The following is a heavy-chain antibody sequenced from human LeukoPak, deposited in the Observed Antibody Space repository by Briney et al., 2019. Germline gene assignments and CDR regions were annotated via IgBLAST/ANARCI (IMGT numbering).Heavy chain of an antibody. CDR2: INHSGST. D-gene: IGHD3-22*01. V-gene: IGHV4-34*01. Sequence: SETLSLTCAVSGGSFSGYYWSWIRQPPGKGLEWIGEINHSGSTNYNPSPKSRVTISVDTSKNQFSLKLSSVTAADTAVYYCASLRRRSSGYKKDYYYMDVWGKGTTVTVSS. CDR1: GGSFSGYY. J-gene: IGHJ6*03. CDR3: ASLRRRSSGYKKDYYYMDV.